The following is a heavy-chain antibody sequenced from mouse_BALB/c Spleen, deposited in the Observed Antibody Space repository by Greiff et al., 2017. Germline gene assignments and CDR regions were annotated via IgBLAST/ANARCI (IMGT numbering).Heavy chain of an antibody. CDR2: IWSDGST. CDR1: GFSLTSYG. D-gene: IGHD1-1*01. CDR3: ARHRDYYGSHYAMDY. J-gene: IGHJ4*01. V-gene: IGHV2-6-2*01. Sequence: QVQLQQSGPDLVAPSQSLSITCTVSGFSLTSYGVHWVRQPPGKGLEWLVVIWSDGSTTYNSALKSRLSISKDNSKSQVFLKMNSLQTDDTAMYYCARHRDYYGSHYAMDYWGQGTSVTVSS.